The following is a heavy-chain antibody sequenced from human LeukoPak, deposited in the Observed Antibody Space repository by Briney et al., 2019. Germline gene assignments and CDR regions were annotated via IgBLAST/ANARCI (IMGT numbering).Heavy chain of an antibody. CDR3: ARGRIYCSSTSCHWNWFDP. Sequence: PGGAPGHSRVASGFTFSSPDKHRGRPGTRKRLELGSAICTAGDTYYPGSVKGRFTISRENAKNSLYLQMNSLRAGDTAVYYCARGRIYCSSTSCHWNWFDPWGQGTLVTVSS. CDR2: ICTAGDT. CDR1: GFTFSSPD. V-gene: IGHV3-13*01. J-gene: IGHJ5*02. D-gene: IGHD2-2*01.